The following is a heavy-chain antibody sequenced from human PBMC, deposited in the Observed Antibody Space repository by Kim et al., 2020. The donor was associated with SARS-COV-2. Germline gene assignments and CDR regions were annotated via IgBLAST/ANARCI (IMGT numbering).Heavy chain of an antibody. CDR2: IIPIFGTA. D-gene: IGHD3-3*01. V-gene: IGHV1-69*13. CDR1: GGTFSSYA. J-gene: IGHJ3*02. Sequence: SVKVSCKASGGTFSSYAISWVRQAPGQGLEWMGGIIPIFGTANYAQKFQGRVTITADESTSTAYMELSSLRSEDTAVYYCARGRITIFGVVITDAFDIWGQGTMVTVSS. CDR3: ARGRITIFGVVITDAFDI.